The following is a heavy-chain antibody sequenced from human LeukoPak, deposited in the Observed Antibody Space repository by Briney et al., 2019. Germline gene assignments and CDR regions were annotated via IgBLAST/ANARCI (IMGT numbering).Heavy chain of an antibody. Sequence: AVISYDAINKYYADSVKGRFTISRDNSKNTLYLQMNSLRAEDTAVYYCARDGDEYSGYDYWGQGTLVTVST. J-gene: IGHJ4*02. V-gene: IGHV3-30-3*01. D-gene: IGHD5-12*01. CDR2: ISYDAINK. CDR3: ARDGDEYSGYDY.